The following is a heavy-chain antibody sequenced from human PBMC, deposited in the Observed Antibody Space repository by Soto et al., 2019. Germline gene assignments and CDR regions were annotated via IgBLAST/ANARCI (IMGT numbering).Heavy chain of an antibody. Sequence: QVQLQESGPGLVKPSETLSLTCTVSGGSISSYYWSWIRQPPGKGLEWIGYIYYSGSTNYNPALKSRVSISVDTSKNQFSLKLSSVTAADKAVYDCARDGYTVTPNYYYGMDVWGQGTTVTVSS. J-gene: IGHJ6*02. CDR2: IYYSGST. D-gene: IGHD4-4*01. V-gene: IGHV4-59*01. CDR1: GGSISSYY. CDR3: ARDGYTVTPNYYYGMDV.